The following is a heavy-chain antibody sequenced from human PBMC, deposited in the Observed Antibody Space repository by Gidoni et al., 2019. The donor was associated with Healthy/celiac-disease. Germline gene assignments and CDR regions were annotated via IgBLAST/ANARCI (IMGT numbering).Heavy chain of an antibody. J-gene: IGHJ4*02. CDR2: MNWNGGST. Sequence: EVQLVESGGGVVRRGGSLRLSCAASGVTFADYGRSWVRQATGKGMEWVSGMNWNGGSTGYADSVKGRFTISRDNAKNSLYLQMNSLRAEDTALYYCARDGHYYDSSGYFYYFDYWGQGTLVTVSS. V-gene: IGHV3-20*04. CDR3: ARDGHYYDSSGYFYYFDY. D-gene: IGHD3-22*01. CDR1: GVTFADYG.